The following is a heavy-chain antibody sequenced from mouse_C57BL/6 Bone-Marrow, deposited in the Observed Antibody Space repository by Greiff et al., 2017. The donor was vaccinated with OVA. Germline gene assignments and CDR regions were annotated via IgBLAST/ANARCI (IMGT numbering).Heavy chain of an antibody. CDR1: GYTFTSYW. CDR2: IDPSDSYT. D-gene: IGHD1-1*01. V-gene: IGHV1-50*01. Sequence: VQLQQPGAELVKPGASVKLSCKASGYTFTSYWMQWVKQRPGQGLEWIGEIDPSDSYTNYNQKFKGKATLTVDTSSSTAYMQLSSLTSEDSAVYYCARALITTVVAKNFDVWGTETTVTVSS. J-gene: IGHJ1*03. CDR3: ARALITTVVAKNFDV.